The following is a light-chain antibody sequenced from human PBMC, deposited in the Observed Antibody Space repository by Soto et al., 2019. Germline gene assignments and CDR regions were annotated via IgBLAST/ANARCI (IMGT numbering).Light chain of an antibody. CDR1: QSISNS. Sequence: DIQMTQSPSTLSASVGDRVTITCRASQSISNSLAWYQQKPGKAPNLLIYKASSLESGVPSRFSGNGSGTEFTLTISRLQPDDFATYYCRQYVSYPVTFGGGTKVEMK. CDR2: KAS. CDR3: RQYVSYPVT. J-gene: IGKJ4*01. V-gene: IGKV1-5*03.